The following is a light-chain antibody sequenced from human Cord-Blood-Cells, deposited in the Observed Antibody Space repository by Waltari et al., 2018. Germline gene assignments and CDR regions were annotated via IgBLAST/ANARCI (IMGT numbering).Light chain of an antibody. Sequence: EIVMTQSPATLSVSPGERATLSCRASQSISSNLAWYQQKPGQAPRLLIYGASTRATGIPAMFSGSGSGTEFTLTISSLQSEDFAVYYCQQYNNWPRALTFGGGTKVEIK. CDR3: QQYNNWPRALT. CDR2: GAS. J-gene: IGKJ4*01. CDR1: QSISSN. V-gene: IGKV3-15*01.